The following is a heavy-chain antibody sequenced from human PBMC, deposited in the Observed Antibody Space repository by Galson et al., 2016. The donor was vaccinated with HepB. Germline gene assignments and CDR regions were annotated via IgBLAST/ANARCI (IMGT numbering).Heavy chain of an antibody. Sequence: PALVNPPQTLTLTCTVSGFSLSDARMGVSWIRQPPGKALEWLAQVFSNDDQSYSTSLKSRLTISKDTSKSQVVLTMTNVDPVDTATYYCARTGGFDADYFTCWGQGTRVTVSS. CDR1: GFSLSDARMG. J-gene: IGHJ4*02. D-gene: IGHD3-16*01. CDR3: ARTGGFDADYFTC. V-gene: IGHV2-26*01. CDR2: VFSNDDQ.